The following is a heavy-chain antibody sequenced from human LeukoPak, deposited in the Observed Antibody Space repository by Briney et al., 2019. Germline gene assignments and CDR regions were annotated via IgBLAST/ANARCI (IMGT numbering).Heavy chain of an antibody. Sequence: PGGSLRLSCAASGFTFSSYAMSWVRQAPGKGLEWVSAISGSGGSTYYADSVRGRFTISRDNSKNTLYLQMNSLRAEDTAVYYYGSDGGYGQTDYWGQGTLVTVSS. CDR2: ISGSGGST. CDR1: GFTFSSYA. V-gene: IGHV3-23*01. D-gene: IGHD5-12*01. CDR3: GSDGGYGQTDY. J-gene: IGHJ4*02.